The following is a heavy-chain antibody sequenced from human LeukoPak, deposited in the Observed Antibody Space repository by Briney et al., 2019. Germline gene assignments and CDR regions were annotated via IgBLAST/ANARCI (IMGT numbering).Heavy chain of an antibody. CDR2: IYHIGST. J-gene: IGHJ5*02. CDR1: GYSISGGYY. V-gene: IGHV4-38-2*02. Sequence: SETLSLTCTVSGYSISGGYYWGWIRQPPGKGLEWIGSIYHIGSTYYNPSLKSRVTISVDTSKNQFSLKLSSVTAADTAVYYCARGGPYCSGGSCFFGAWGQGTLVTVSS. D-gene: IGHD2-15*01. CDR3: ARGGPYCSGGSCFFGA.